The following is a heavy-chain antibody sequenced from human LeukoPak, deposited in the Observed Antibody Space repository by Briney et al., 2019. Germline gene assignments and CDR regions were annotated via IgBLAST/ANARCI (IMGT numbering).Heavy chain of an antibody. CDR3: AREFRTFDS. Sequence: GGSLRLSCAASGFTFSSYWMTWVRQAPGKGLEWVANIKHNGDELNYVDSVEDRFTISRDNAKNSLYLHMTGLRAEDTAVYYCAREFRTFDSWGHGTLVTVSS. J-gene: IGHJ4*01. CDR2: IKHNGDEL. CDR1: GFTFSSYW. V-gene: IGHV3-7*01.